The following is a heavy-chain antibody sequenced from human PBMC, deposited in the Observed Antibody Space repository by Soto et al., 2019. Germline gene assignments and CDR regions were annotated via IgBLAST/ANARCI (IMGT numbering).Heavy chain of an antibody. CDR2: ISGSGGST. D-gene: IGHD4-17*01. CDR3: AKLGYGDYERRFDY. CDR1: GFTFSSYA. Sequence: EVQLLESGGGLVQPGGSLRLSCAASGFTFSSYAMRWVRQAPGKGLEWVSAISGSGGSTYYADSVKGRFTVSRDVSKNTLYLQMNSLRTEDTAVYYCAKLGYGDYERRFDYWGQGILVTVS. V-gene: IGHV3-23*01. J-gene: IGHJ4*02.